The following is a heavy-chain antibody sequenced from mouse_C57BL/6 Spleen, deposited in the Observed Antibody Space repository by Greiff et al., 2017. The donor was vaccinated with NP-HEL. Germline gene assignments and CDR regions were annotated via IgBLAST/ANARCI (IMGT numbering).Heavy chain of an antibody. J-gene: IGHJ2*01. V-gene: IGHV5-17*01. CDR1: GFTFSDFG. CDR2: ISSGSSTI. Sequence: EVQRVESGGGLVKPGGSLKLSCAASGFTFSDFGMHWVRQAPEKGLEWVAYISSGSSTIYYADTVKGRFTISRDNAKNTLFLQMTSLRSEDTAMYYCARLYYYGSSYYFDYWGQGTTLTVSS. CDR3: ARLYYYGSSYYFDY. D-gene: IGHD1-1*01.